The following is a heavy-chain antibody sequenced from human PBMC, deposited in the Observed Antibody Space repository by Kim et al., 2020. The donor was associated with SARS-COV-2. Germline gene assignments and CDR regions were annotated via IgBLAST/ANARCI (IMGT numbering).Heavy chain of an antibody. CDR3: ARDHVDGYTI. J-gene: IGHJ1*01. CDR1: GFSVNRFY. V-gene: IGHV3-53*01. Sequence: GGSLRLSCAASGFSVNRFYMTWVRQAPGKGLEWVSVIYYDGNTDYADSVRARFTISSDSSKNTLYLQMNNLRAEDTGVYYCARDHVDGYTIWGQGTLV. D-gene: IGHD5-12*01. CDR2: IYYDGNT.